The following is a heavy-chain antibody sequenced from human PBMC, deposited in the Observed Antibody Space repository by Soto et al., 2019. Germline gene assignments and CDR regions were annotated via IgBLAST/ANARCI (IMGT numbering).Heavy chain of an antibody. CDR2: IYYSGST. V-gene: IGHV4-59*01. J-gene: IGHJ4*02. CDR1: GGSIISYY. Sequence: SETLSLTCTVSGGSIISYYWSWILQPPGKGLEWIGYIYYSGSTNYNPSLKSRVTISVDTSKNQFSLKLSSVTAADTAVYYCARDLSFDYWGQGTLVTVSS. CDR3: ARDLSFDY.